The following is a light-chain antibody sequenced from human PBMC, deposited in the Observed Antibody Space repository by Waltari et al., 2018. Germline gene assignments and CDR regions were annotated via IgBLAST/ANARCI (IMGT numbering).Light chain of an antibody. CDR1: SSDIGGYNY. Sequence: QPALTQPASVSGFPGQSITISCSGTSSDIGGYNYVSWYQQYPGKAPKLMIYDVNKRPSGVSSRFSGSKSGNTASLTISELQTEDEAIYYCSSYTSSRTPVIGGGTKVTVL. CDR3: SSYTSSRTPV. J-gene: IGLJ2*01. CDR2: DVN. V-gene: IGLV2-14*03.